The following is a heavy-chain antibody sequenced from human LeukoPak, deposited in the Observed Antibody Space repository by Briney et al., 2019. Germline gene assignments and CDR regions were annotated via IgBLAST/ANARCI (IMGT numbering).Heavy chain of an antibody. V-gene: IGHV4-61*09. Sequence: SSETLSLTCTVSGGSISRGSYYWSWIRQPAGKGLEWIGHIYISGRTNYNPSLKSRVTISLDTSKNQFSLKLSSVTAADTAVYYCARSPPAATSFDIWGQGTVVIVSS. D-gene: IGHD1-1*01. CDR2: IYISGRT. CDR3: ARSPPAATSFDI. J-gene: IGHJ3*02. CDR1: GGSISRGSYY.